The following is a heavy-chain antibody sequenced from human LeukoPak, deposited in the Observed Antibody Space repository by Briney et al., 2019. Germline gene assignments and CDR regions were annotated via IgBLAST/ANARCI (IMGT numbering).Heavy chain of an antibody. CDR1: GVNFSSYW. V-gene: IGHV3-7*01. J-gene: IGHJ4*02. D-gene: IGHD3-3*01. CDR3: ARDAYYDFWSGYPRYFDY. CDR2: IKQDGSEE. Sequence: GGSLRLSCAVSGVNFSSYWMSWVRQAPGKGLEWVANIKQDGSEEYYVDSVKGRFTISTDNAKNSLYLQMNSLRAEDTAVYYCARDAYYDFWSGYPRYFDYWGQGTLVTLSS.